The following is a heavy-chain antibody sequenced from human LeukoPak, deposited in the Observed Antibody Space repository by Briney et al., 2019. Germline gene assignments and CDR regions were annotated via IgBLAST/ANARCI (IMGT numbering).Heavy chain of an antibody. D-gene: IGHD6-19*01. CDR3: ARSSGWYGYFDY. J-gene: IGHJ4*02. CDR2: IYTNGRDT. CDR1: GFTFRSFG. Sequence: GGSLRLSCAASGFTFRSFGMNWVRQAPGKGLEWVSGIYTNGRDTRYADSVKGRFTISRDNSKNTLYLQMHSLRVEDTAVYYCARSSGWYGYFDYWGQGTLVTVSS. V-gene: IGHV3-23*05.